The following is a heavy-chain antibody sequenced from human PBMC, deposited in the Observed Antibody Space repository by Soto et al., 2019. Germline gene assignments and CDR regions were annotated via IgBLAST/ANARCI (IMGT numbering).Heavy chain of an antibody. CDR2: IAAGSGYT. J-gene: IGHJ4*02. V-gene: IGHV1-58*01. D-gene: IGHD2-8*01. CDR3: AADATAWQQMVPSDY. CDR1: GFTFTSSA. Sequence: SVKVSCKASGFTFTSSAFQWVRQARGQRLEWIGWIAAGSGYTNYAQRFQDRVTLTRDMSTATTYMELSRLTSEDTAIYYCAADATAWQQMVPSDYWGQGTLVTVSS.